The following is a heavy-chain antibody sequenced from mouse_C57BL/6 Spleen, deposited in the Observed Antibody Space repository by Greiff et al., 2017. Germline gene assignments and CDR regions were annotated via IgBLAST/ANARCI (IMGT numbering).Heavy chain of an antibody. V-gene: IGHV10-1*01. CDR2: IRSKSNNYAT. J-gene: IGHJ4*01. Sequence: EVKLVESGGGLVQPKGSLKLSCAASGFSFNTYAMNWVRQAPGKGLEWAARIRSKSNNYATYYADSVKDRFTISRDDSESMLYLQMNNLKTEDTAMYYCVTYAMDYWGQGTSVTVSS. CDR1: GFSFNTYA. CDR3: VTYAMDY.